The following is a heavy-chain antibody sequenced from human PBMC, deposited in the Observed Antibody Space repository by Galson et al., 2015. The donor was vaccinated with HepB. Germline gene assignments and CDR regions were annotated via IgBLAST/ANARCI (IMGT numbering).Heavy chain of an antibody. V-gene: IGHV4-34*01. D-gene: IGHD5-18*01. CDR1: GGSFSGYY. CDR3: ARAIHGYGPLRA. CDR2: INHSGST. Sequence: LSLTCAVYGGSFSGYYWSWIRQPPGKGLEWIGEINHSGSTNYNPSLKSRVTISVDTSKNQFSLKLSSVTAADTAVYYCARAIHGYGPLRAWGQGTLVTVSS. J-gene: IGHJ5*02.